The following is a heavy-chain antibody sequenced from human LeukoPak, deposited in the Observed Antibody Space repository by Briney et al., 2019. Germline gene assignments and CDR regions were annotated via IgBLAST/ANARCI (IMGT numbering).Heavy chain of an antibody. CDR1: GFTFSNAW. J-gene: IGHJ4*02. Sequence: GGSLRLSCAGSGFTFSNAWMSWVRQAPGKGLEWVGRIKSKTDGGTTDYAAPVKGRFTISRDDSKNTLYLQMNSLKTEDTAVYYCTTDYQQLWFIYWGQGTLVTVSS. CDR2: IKSKTDGGTT. V-gene: IGHV3-15*01. D-gene: IGHD2-2*01. CDR3: TTDYQQLWFIY.